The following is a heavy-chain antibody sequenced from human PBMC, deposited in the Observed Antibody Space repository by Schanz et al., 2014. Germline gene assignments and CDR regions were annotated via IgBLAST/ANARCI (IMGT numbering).Heavy chain of an antibody. D-gene: IGHD3-22*01. Sequence: DVQLLASGGGLVQPGGSLRLSCAASGFTFNSYAMTWVRQAPGKGLEWVSSISHSGGSKYYADSVKGRFTISRDNSKTTLSLQMNSLRAEDTAVYYCAKDPSHGDYDYYFDYWGQGTLXTVSS. CDR3: AKDPSHGDYDYYFDY. CDR2: ISHSGGSK. V-gene: IGHV3-23*01. CDR1: GFTFNSYA. J-gene: IGHJ4*02.